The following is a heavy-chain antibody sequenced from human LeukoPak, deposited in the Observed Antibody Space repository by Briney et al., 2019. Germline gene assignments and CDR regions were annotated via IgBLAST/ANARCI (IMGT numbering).Heavy chain of an antibody. CDR3: ARGVVVVAACDYFDC. Sequence: SETLSLTCAVYGGSFSDYYWSWIRQPPGKGLEWIGEINHSGSTNYNPSLKSRVTISVDTSKNQFSLELSSVTAADTAVYYCARGVVVVAACDYFDCWGQGTLVTVPS. J-gene: IGHJ4*02. CDR1: GGSFSDYY. CDR2: INHSGST. D-gene: IGHD2-15*01. V-gene: IGHV4-34*01.